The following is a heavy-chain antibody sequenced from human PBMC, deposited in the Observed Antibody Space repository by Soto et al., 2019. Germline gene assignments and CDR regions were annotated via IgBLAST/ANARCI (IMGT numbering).Heavy chain of an antibody. CDR1: GFTFSSYW. J-gene: IGHJ6*02. V-gene: IGHV3-7*03. CDR2: IKQDGSEK. D-gene: IGHD3-3*01. CDR3: ARESSVVRFLEWLPPYYGMDV. Sequence: PGVSLRLSCAASGFTFSSYWMSWVRQAPGKGLEWVANIKQDGSEKYYVDSVKGRFTISRDNAKNSLYLQMNSLRAEDTAVYYCARESSVVRFLEWLPPYYGMDVWGQGTTVTVSS.